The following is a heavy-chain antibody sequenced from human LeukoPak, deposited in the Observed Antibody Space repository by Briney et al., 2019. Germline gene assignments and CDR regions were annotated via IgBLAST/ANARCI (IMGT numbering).Heavy chain of an antibody. CDR3: AKEKLRFLEWSPFDY. V-gene: IGHV3-23*01. Sequence: GGSLRLSCAASGFTFNSYGLNWVRQAPGKGLEWVAGIIGSGLSTYYADSVKGRYTISRDNSKNTLYLQMNSLRAEDTAVYYCAKEKLRFLEWSPFDYWGQGTRVTVSS. CDR2: IIGSGLST. J-gene: IGHJ4*02. D-gene: IGHD3-3*01. CDR1: GFTFNSYG.